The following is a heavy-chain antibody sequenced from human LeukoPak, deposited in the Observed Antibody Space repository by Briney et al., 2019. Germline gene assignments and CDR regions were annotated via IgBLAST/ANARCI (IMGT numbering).Heavy chain of an antibody. V-gene: IGHV3-23*01. D-gene: IGHD5-18*01. Sequence: GGSLRLSCAASGFTFSSYAMSWVRQAPGKGLEWVSAISGSGGSTYYADSAKGRFTISRDNSKNTLYLQMNSLRAEDTAVYYCAKDQDSYGHGYYYGMDVWGQGTTVTVSS. CDR3: AKDQDSYGHGYYYGMDV. J-gene: IGHJ6*02. CDR1: GFTFSSYA. CDR2: ISGSGGST.